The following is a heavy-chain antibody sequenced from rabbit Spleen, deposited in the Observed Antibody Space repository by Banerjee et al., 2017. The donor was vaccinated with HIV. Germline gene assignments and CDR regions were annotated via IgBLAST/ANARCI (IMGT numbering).Heavy chain of an antibody. D-gene: IGHD1-1*01. CDR1: GVSFSDNSY. J-gene: IGHJ4*01. V-gene: IGHV1S40*01. CDR3: VRDLVAVIGWNFNL. Sequence: QSLEEAGGDLVKPGASLTLTCIASGVSFSDNSYMCWVRQAPGKGLEWIGYIDPVFDRTYYASWVNGQFTISSHNAQNTLYLQMDRLIDADTATYFCVRDLVAVIGWNFNLWGPGTLVTVS. CDR2: IDPVFDRT.